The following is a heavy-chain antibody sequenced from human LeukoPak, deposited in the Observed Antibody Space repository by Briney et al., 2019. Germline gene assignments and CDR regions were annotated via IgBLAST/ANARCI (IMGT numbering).Heavy chain of an antibody. J-gene: IGHJ6*03. D-gene: IGHD6-13*01. CDR2: ISYDGSAK. CDR3: ARDAEAEPFYFYYMDV. CDR1: RFTFSSYA. Sequence: GGSPRLSCAASRFTFSSYAMHWVRQAPGKGPECVAVISYDGSAKYYADSVKGRFTISRDNSKNTLYLQINSLTPGDTAVYFCARDAEAEPFYFYYMDVWGKGTTVTVSS. V-gene: IGHV3-30*01.